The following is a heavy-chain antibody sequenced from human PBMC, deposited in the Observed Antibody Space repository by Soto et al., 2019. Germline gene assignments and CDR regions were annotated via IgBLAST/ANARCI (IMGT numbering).Heavy chain of an antibody. CDR3: ARRQISPPTRGAASARGGMDV. J-gene: IGHJ6*02. CDR1: GFNFNNYG. Sequence: QVQLVESGGGVVQPGRSLRLSCAASGFNFNNYGMHWVRQAPGKGLEWVAVIWNDGNGYYYANSVKGRFTISRDNSKNTLFLQMSSRRADDTAVYYCARRQISPPTRGAASARGGMDVWGQGTTVTVSS. V-gene: IGHV3-33*01. D-gene: IGHD6-13*01. CDR2: IWNDGNGY.